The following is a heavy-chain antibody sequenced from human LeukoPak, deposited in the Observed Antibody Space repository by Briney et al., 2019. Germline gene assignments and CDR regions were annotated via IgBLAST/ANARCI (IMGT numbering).Heavy chain of an antibody. J-gene: IGHJ3*02. V-gene: IGHV3-74*01. CDR1: GFTFSSYW. D-gene: IGHD3-22*01. Sequence: GGSLRLSCAASGFTFSSYWMHWVRQAPGKGLVWVSRINSDGSSTSYADSVKGRFTISRDNAKNTLYLQMNSLRAEDTAVYYCARDDDSSGYYYYAAFDIWGQGTMVTVSS. CDR3: ARDDDSSGYYYYAAFDI. CDR2: INSDGSST.